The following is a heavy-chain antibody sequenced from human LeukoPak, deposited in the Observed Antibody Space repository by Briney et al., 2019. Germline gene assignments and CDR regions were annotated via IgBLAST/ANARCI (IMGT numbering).Heavy chain of an antibody. CDR2: ISGRSSTI. J-gene: IGHJ4*02. Sequence: PGGSLRLSCAASGFTFSGYSMNWVRQAPGSGLVWVSYISGRSSTIYYADSVKGRFTISRDNAKNSLYLQMNSLRDEDAAVYYCARELDYWGQGTLVTVSS. V-gene: IGHV3-48*02. CDR1: GFTFSGYS. CDR3: ARELDY.